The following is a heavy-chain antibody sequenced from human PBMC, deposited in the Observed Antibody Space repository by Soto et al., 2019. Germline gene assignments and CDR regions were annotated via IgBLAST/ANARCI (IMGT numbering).Heavy chain of an antibody. J-gene: IGHJ4*01. Sequence: QAQLVQSGTAVKKPGASVKVSCEDSGDRFNSYGLTWVRQAPGQGLAWMGWISTDKGNTKYAQNFQSRDTLNTDDSTRTAYMELRSLRSEATAGYYGARDRDCNLDFWGQGTPVTVSS. V-gene: IGHV1-18*01. CDR2: ISTDKGNT. D-gene: IGHD2-21*02. CDR3: ARDRDCNLDF. CDR1: GDRFNSYG.